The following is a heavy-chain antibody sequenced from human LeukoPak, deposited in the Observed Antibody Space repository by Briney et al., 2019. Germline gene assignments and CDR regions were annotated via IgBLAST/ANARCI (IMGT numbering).Heavy chain of an antibody. J-gene: IGHJ4*02. D-gene: IGHD3-9*01. CDR1: GGSISSSSYY. V-gene: IGHV4-39*01. CDR3: ARGYYDILTGYPY. CDR2: IYYSGST. Sequence: SETLCLSCTVSGGSISSSSYYWGWIRQPPGKGLEWIGSIYYSGSTYYNPSLKSRVTISVDTSKNQFSLKLSSVTAADTAVYYCARGYYDILTGYPYWGQGTLVTVSS.